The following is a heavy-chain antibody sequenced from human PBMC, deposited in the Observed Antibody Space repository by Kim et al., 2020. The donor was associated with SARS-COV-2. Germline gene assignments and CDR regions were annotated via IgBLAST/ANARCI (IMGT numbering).Heavy chain of an antibody. D-gene: IGHD6-19*01. CDR1: GFTFSGST. CDR3: TRVNPIAGGWYDAFDI. J-gene: IGHJ3*02. Sequence: GGSLRLSCAASGFTFSGSTMHWVRQASGKGLEWVGRIRSKANSYATVYAASVKGRFTISRDDSKNTAYLQMNSLKTEDTAVYYCTRVNPIAGGWYDAFDIWGQGTMVTVSS. V-gene: IGHV3-73*01. CDR2: IRSKANSYAT.